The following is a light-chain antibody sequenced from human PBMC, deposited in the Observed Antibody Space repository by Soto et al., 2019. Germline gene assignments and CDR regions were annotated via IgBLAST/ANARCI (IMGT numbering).Light chain of an antibody. CDR2: WAS. J-gene: IGKJ1*01. Sequence: DIVMTQSPGSLSVSLGERAIINCKSSQSIFYSSNNKNYLVWYQQKSGQPPKMLIYWASTRESGVPDRFNGSGSGTDFTLTISNLQAEDVAVYFCQQYFNTPRTFGQGTRVEI. CDR3: QQYFNTPRT. V-gene: IGKV4-1*01. CDR1: QSIFYSSNNKNY.